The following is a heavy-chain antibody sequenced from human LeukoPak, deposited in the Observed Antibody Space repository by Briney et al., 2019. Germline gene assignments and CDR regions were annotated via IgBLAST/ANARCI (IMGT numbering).Heavy chain of an antibody. CDR2: IIPIFGTA. J-gene: IGHJ6*02. V-gene: IGHV1-69*13. Sequence: ASVKVSCKASGGTFSSYAISWVRQAPGQGLEWMGGIIPIFGTANYAQKFQGRVTITADESTSTAYMELSSPRSEDTAVYYCAREAPYSYGSYYYYYYGMDVWGQGTTVTVSS. CDR3: AREAPYSYGSYYYYYYGMDV. CDR1: GGTFSSYA. D-gene: IGHD5-18*01.